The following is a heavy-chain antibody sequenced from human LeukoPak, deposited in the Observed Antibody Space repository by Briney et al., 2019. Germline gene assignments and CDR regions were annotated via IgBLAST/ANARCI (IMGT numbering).Heavy chain of an antibody. D-gene: IGHD1-26*01. V-gene: IGHV3-53*01. Sequence: GGSLRLSCAASGFTVSGTYMTWVRQAPGKGLEWVSVIYSNGSTYYADPVKGRFTISRDNSKNMLYLQMNSLRAEDTAMYYCSSGSRRGAFDIWGQGTMVTVSS. CDR3: SSGSRRGAFDI. CDR2: IYSNGST. J-gene: IGHJ3*02. CDR1: GFTVSGTY.